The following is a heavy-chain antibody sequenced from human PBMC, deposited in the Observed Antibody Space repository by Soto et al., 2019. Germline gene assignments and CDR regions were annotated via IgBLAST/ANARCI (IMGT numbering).Heavy chain of an antibody. CDR1: GGSISSGGYY. D-gene: IGHD3-10*01. CDR2: IYYSGST. J-gene: IGHJ6*02. CDR3: ARGERRAWFEGKYGMEV. Sequence: SETLSLTCTVSGGSISSGGYYWTWIRQHPGKGLEWIGYIYYSGSTYYNPSLKSRITISVDTSKNQFSLKLTSVTAAATAVYYSARGERRAWFEGKYGMEVWCQETTVTVSS. V-gene: IGHV4-31*03.